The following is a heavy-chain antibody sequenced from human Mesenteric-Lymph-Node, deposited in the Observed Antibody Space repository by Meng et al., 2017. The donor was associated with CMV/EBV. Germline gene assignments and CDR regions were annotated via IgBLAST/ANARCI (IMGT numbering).Heavy chain of an antibody. D-gene: IGHD3-16*01. V-gene: IGHV1-2*02. CDR2: INPNSGGT. J-gene: IGHJ6*02. CDR1: GYIFTGYY. CDR3: ASMYDYNNYYGMDV. Sequence: ASVKVSCKASGYIFTGYYMHWVRQAPGQGLEWMGWINPNSGGTNYAQKFQGRVTMTRDTSISTAYMELSRLRSDDTAVYYCASMYDYNNYYGMDVWGQGTTVTVSS.